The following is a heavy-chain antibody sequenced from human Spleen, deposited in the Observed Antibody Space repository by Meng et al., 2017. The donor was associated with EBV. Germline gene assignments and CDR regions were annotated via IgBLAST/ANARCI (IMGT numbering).Heavy chain of an antibody. CDR2: SNWNGGVT. V-gene: IGHV3-20*04. J-gene: IGHJ2*01. CDR3: ARGRSNLYWYFDL. CDR1: GFTFDDHG. D-gene: IGHD2-8*01. Sequence: GRLVECGGRVVRPGGSLRLSCAASGFTFDDHGMSWVRQAPGKGLEWVAGSNWNGGVTTYADSVKGRFTISRDNAKNSLFLQLNSLTADDTALYYCARGRSNLYWYFDLWGRGTLVTVFS.